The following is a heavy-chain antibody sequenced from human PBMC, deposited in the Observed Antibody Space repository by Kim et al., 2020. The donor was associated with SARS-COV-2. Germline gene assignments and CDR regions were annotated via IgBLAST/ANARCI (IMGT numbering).Heavy chain of an antibody. Sequence: GGSLRLSCAASGFTFDDYAMHWVRQAPGKGLEWVSLISGDGGSTYYADSVKGRLTISRDNSKNSLYLQMNSLRTEDTALYYCAKDIGWLRILGSDYWGQGTLVTVSS. CDR1: GFTFDDYA. CDR3: AKDIGWLRILGSDY. CDR2: ISGDGGST. J-gene: IGHJ4*02. D-gene: IGHD5-12*01. V-gene: IGHV3-43*02.